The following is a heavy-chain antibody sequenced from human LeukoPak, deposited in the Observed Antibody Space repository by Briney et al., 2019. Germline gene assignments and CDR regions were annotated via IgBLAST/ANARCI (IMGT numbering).Heavy chain of an antibody. CDR3: ARGSYYDY. CDR2: ISTYNGDT. Sequence: ASVKVSCKASGYTFTDYGISWVRQAPGQGLEWMGWISTYNGDTNFAQKFQGRVTMTTDTSTNTAYMELRSLTSDDTAVYYCARGSYYDYWGQGTLVTVSP. D-gene: IGHD1-26*01. CDR1: GYTFTDYG. V-gene: IGHV1-18*01. J-gene: IGHJ4*02.